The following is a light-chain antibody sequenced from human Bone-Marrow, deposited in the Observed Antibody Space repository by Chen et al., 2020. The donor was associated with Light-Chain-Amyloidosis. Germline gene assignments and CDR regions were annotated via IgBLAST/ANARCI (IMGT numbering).Light chain of an antibody. Sequence: SYELTQPPSESVSPGQTARITCSGDDLPTKYAYWYQQKPGQAPVLVIHRDTERPSGISERFAGSSSGTTATFTSSGVQAEDEADYHCQSADSSGTYEVIFGGGTKLTVL. J-gene: IGLJ2*01. CDR3: QSADSSGTYEVI. CDR2: RDT. CDR1: DLPTKY. V-gene: IGLV3-25*03.